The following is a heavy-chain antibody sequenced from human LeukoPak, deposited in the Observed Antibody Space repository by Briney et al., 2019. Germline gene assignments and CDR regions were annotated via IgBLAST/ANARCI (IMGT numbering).Heavy chain of an antibody. CDR2: IYHSGST. J-gene: IGHJ3*02. CDR1: GYSISSGYY. Sequence: SETLSLTCTVSGYSISSGYYWGWIRQPPGKWLEWIGSIYHSGSTYYNPSLKSRVTISVDTSKNQFSLKLSSVTAADTAVYYCARGGDYYDIWGQGTMVTVSS. D-gene: IGHD3-10*01. V-gene: IGHV4-38-2*02. CDR3: ARGGDYYDI.